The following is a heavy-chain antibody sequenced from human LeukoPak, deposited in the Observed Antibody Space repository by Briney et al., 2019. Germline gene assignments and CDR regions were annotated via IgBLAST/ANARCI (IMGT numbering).Heavy chain of an antibody. CDR1: GFIFSSHW. CDR3: ARRGSYFSK. CDR2: INLEGTDK. Sequence: PGGSLRLSCAASGFIFSSHWMSWVRQAPGKGLEWVANINLEGTDKNYVDSVKGRFTISRDNAKNSLYLQMSSLRADDTAMYYCARRGSYFSKWGQGTLVAVSS. J-gene: IGHJ1*01. V-gene: IGHV3-7*01. D-gene: IGHD1-26*01.